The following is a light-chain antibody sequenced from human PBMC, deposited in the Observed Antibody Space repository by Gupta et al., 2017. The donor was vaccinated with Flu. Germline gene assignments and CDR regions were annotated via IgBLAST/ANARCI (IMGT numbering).Light chain of an antibody. Sequence: KLIISEVSRRPAGVPDRLSASKSGNTASLTISGLEPEDEADYYCSSDTSDDTWVFGGGTKLTGL. V-gene: IGLV2-18*02. CDR2: EVS. CDR3: SSDTSDDTWV. J-gene: IGLJ3*02.